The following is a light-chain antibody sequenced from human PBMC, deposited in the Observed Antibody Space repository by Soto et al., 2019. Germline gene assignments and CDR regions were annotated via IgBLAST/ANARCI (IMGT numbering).Light chain of an antibody. CDR1: QSVSRY. J-gene: IGKJ1*01. CDR3: QQYGSLPWT. V-gene: IGKV3-20*01. CDR2: DAS. Sequence: EIVLTQSPATLSLSPGERATLSCRASQSVSRYLAWYQQKPGQAPRLLIYDASNRATGIPDRFSGSGSGTDFTLTISRLEPEDFAVYHCQQYGSLPWTFGQGTKVE.